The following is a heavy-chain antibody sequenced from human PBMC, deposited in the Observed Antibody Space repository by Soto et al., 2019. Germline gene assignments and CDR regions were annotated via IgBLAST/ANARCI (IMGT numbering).Heavy chain of an antibody. CDR2: IGRSSATI. CDR3: ARDPTLFDY. Sequence: QLVESGGGLVQPGGSLRLSCAASGVTFSSYSMNWVRQAPGKGLEWVSYIGRSSATIYYADSVKGPFTISGDNAKNSPHLQTNSLRADDTAVYYCARDPTLFDYWGQGTLVTVSS. CDR1: GVTFSSYS. J-gene: IGHJ4*02. V-gene: IGHV3-48*01.